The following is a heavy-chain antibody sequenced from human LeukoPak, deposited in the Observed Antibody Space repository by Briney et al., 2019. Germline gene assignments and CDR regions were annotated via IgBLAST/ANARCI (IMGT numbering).Heavy chain of an antibody. CDR1: AFSISSYT. Sequence: GGSLRLSCGASAFSISSYTFNWVRQAPGKGLEWVAVISYDGSNKYYADSVKGRFTISRDNSKNTLYLQMNSLRAEDTAVYYCAKNPRIAARDPNYYYYMDVWGKGTTVTVSS. D-gene: IGHD6-13*01. J-gene: IGHJ6*03. CDR2: ISYDGSNK. V-gene: IGHV3-30*18. CDR3: AKNPRIAARDPNYYYYMDV.